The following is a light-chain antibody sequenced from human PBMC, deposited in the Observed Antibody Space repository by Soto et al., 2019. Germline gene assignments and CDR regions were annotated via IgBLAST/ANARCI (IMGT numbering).Light chain of an antibody. CDR3: CSYAGNGTLV. CDR1: SSDVGGYNL. J-gene: IGLJ1*01. CDR2: EGS. V-gene: IGLV2-23*01. Sequence: QSVLTQPASVSGSPGQSITISCTGTSSDVGGYNLVTWYQQHPGKSPELMIYEGSKRPSGVSPRFSGSKSGNTASLTISGLQAEDEADYSCCSYAGNGTLVFGPGTKVTVL.